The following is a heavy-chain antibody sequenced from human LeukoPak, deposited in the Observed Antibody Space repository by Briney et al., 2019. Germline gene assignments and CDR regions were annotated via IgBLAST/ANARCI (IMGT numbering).Heavy chain of an antibody. D-gene: IGHD2-2*01. CDR2: INPNSGGT. V-gene: IGHV1-2*02. J-gene: IGHJ4*02. CDR1: GYTXTGYY. CDR3: ARGRDIVVGY. Sequence: GASVKVSCKASGYTXTGYYMHWVRQAPGQGLEWMGWINPNSGGTNYAQKFQGGVIMTRDTSISTAYMELSRLRSDDTAVYYCARGRDIVVGYWGQGTLVTVSS.